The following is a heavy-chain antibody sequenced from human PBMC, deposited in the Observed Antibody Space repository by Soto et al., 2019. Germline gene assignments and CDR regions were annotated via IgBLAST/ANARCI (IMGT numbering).Heavy chain of an antibody. V-gene: IGHV4-38-2*02. D-gene: IGHD3-16*01. J-gene: IGHJ5*02. CDR3: ARDTNSLDP. CDR1: TYSISSGFF. Sequence: SETLSLTCSVSTYSISSGFFWGWIRQPPGKGLEWIGSIFHTGDTYYNPSLKSRITMSVYTSRNQFSLKLTSLTAADTAVYYCARDTNSLDPWGQGTLVTVSS. CDR2: IFHTGDT.